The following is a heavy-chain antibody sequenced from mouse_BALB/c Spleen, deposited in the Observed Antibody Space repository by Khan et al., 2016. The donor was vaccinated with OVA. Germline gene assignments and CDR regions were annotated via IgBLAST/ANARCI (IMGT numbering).Heavy chain of an antibody. CDR3: ARSTYRYAFAY. CDR1: GDSITSGY. D-gene: IGHD2-14*01. Sequence: VQLKESGPSLVKPSQTLSLTCSVTGDSITSGYWSWSRKFPGNKLEYMGYMIYSGNTYYNPSLKSRITITRHTSKNQDYLQLNSVTTEDTATYYCARSTYRYAFAYWGQGTLVTVSA. J-gene: IGHJ3*01. V-gene: IGHV3-8*02. CDR2: MIYSGNT.